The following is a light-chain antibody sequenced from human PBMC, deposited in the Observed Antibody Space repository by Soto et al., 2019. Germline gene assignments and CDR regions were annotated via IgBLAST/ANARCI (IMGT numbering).Light chain of an antibody. CDR2: DAS. Sequence: DIEMTQSPSTLSASVGDRVTITCRASQTISSWLAWYQQKPGKAPNLLIYDASSLESGVPSRFSGSGSWTEFTLTISSLQPDDFATYYCQQYHSYPLTFGGGTKVEIK. CDR3: QQYHSYPLT. V-gene: IGKV1-5*01. J-gene: IGKJ4*01. CDR1: QTISSW.